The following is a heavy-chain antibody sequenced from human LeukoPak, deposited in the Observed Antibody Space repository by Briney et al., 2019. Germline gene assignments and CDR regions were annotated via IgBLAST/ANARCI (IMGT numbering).Heavy chain of an antibody. V-gene: IGHV4-4*09. CDR1: GGSISTYY. CDR3: ARSNIGGYYYYMDV. J-gene: IGHJ6*03. CDR2: IYSSGST. Sequence: SETLSLTCTVSGGSISTYYWSWIRQPPGKGLEWIGYIYSSGSTNYDPTLKSRVTISVDASKNQFYLKLSSVTAADTAVYFCARSNIGGYYYYMDVWGTGTTVTVSS. D-gene: IGHD2/OR15-2a*01.